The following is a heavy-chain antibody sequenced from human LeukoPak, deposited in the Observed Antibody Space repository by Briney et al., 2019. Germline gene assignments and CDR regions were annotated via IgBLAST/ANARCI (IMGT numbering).Heavy chain of an antibody. CDR2: INSDGSST. J-gene: IGHJ3*02. D-gene: IGHD2-15*01. Sequence: GGSLRLSCAASEFTSSSYWMHWVRQAPGKGLVWVSRINSDGSSTTYADSVKGRFTISRDNTKNTLFLQMISLRAEDTAVYYCARDCSDKGCYASAFDMWGRGTTVTISS. CDR1: EFTSSSYW. V-gene: IGHV3-74*03. CDR3: ARDCSDKGCYASAFDM.